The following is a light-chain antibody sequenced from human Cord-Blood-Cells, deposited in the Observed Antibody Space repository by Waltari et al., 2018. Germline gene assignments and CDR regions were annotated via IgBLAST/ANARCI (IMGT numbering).Light chain of an antibody. CDR3: SSYAGSNNV. Sequence: QSALTQPASVSGSPGQSITISCTGTSSDVGGYNYVSWYQQHPGKAPKLMIYDVSNRPSGVPDRFSGSKSGNTASLTVSGLQAEDEADYYCSSYAGSNNVFGTGTKVTVL. CDR2: DVS. J-gene: IGLJ1*01. V-gene: IGLV2-8*01. CDR1: SSDVGGYNY.